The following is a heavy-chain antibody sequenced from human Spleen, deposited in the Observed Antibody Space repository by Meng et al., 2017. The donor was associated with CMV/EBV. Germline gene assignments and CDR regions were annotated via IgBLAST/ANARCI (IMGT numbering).Heavy chain of an antibody. Sequence: GSLRLSCAVYGGSFSDYYWSWIRQPPKKGLEWIGEISHSGRTYSSPSLKSRVTISVDTSKNQFSLKLNSVTAADTAVYYCARVRPRYYHYGMDVWGQGTTVTVSS. CDR1: GGSFSDYY. CDR3: ARVRPRYYHYGMDV. CDR2: ISHSGRT. V-gene: IGHV4-34*01. J-gene: IGHJ6*02.